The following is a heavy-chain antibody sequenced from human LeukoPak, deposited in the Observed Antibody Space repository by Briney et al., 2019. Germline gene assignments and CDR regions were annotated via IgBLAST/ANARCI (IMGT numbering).Heavy chain of an antibody. D-gene: IGHD3-22*01. CDR3: ARAFYDSSGYYPYYFDY. Sequence: SVKVSCKASGGTFSSYAISWVRQAPGQGLEWMGGIIPIFGTANYAQKFQGRVTITADESTSTAYMELSSLRSEDTAVYYCARAFYDSSGYYPYYFDYWGQGTLVTVSS. V-gene: IGHV1-69*13. J-gene: IGHJ4*02. CDR1: GGTFSSYA. CDR2: IIPIFGTA.